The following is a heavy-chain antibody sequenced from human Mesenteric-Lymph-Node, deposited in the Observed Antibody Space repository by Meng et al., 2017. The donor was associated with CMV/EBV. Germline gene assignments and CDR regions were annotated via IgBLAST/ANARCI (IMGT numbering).Heavy chain of an antibody. CDR2: IIPILGIA. V-gene: IGHV1-69*10. D-gene: IGHD5-18*01. CDR3: ARGRSWIQLWLNNWFDP. Sequence: GPFRRFAISWVRQAPGQGLEWLRGIIPILGIANYAQKFQGRVTITADKSTSTAYMELSSLRSEDTAVYYCARGRSWIQLWLNNWFDPWGQGTLVTVSS. CDR1: GPFRRFA. J-gene: IGHJ5*02.